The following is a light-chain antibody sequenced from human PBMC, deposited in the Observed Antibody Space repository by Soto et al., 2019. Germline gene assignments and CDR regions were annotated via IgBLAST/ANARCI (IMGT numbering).Light chain of an antibody. V-gene: IGKV1-5*01. CDR1: QSISSW. J-gene: IGKJ4*01. Sequence: DIQMTQSPSTLSASVGDRVTITCRASQSISSWLAWYQQKPGKAPKLLIYDASSLESGVPSRFSGSGSGTEFTLTISSLRPDDFATYYCHQYNSYALTFGGGTKVEIK. CDR2: DAS. CDR3: HQYNSYALT.